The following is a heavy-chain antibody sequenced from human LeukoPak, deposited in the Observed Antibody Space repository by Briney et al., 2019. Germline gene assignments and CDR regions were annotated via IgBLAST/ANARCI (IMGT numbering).Heavy chain of an antibody. CDR2: IYPGDSDT. CDR3: ARPDRSGSYYNDY. CDR1: GYSFTSYW. Sequence: GEPLKISCKGSGYSFTSYWIGWVRQMPGKGLEWMGIIYPGDSDTRYSPSFQGQVTISAGESISTAYLQWSSLKASDTAMYYCARPDRSGSYYNDYWGQGTLVTVSS. D-gene: IGHD3-10*01. J-gene: IGHJ4*02. V-gene: IGHV5-51*01.